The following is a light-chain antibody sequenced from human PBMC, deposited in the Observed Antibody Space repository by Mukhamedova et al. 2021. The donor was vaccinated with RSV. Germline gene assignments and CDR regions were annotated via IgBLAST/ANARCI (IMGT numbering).Light chain of an antibody. CDR2: DKN. CDR1: Y. CDR3: DSRDSSGSRLI. Sequence: YTNWYQQKPGQAPVLVIFDKNNRPSGIPDRFSGSSSGDTSSLTITGAQAEDEADYYCDSRDSSGSRLIFGGGTKLTVL. J-gene: IGLJ2*01. V-gene: IGLV3-19*01.